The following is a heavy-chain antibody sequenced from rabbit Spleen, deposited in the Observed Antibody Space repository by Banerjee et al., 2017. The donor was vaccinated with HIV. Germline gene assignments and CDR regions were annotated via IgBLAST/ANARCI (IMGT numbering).Heavy chain of an antibody. J-gene: IGHJ6*01. Sequence: QEQLVESGGGLVQPEGSLTLTCTASGFSLSANYYMCWVRQAPGKGLEWIACIYAGSSSGFTYSATWAKGRFPCSKTSSTTVTLQMPSLTVADTATYFCARDTGSSFSSYGMDLCGPGTLVTVS. CDR3: ARDTGSSFSSYGMDL. CDR2: IYAGSSSGFT. V-gene: IGHV1S45*01. CDR1: GFSLSANYY. D-gene: IGHD8-1*01.